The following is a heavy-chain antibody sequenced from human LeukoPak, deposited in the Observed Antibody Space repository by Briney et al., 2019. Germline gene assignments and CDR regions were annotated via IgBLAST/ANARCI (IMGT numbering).Heavy chain of an antibody. D-gene: IGHD6-6*01. V-gene: IGHV1-2*02. CDR2: INPNSGGT. CDR1: GYTFTGYY. Sequence: ASVKVSCKASGYTFTGYYMHWVRQAPGQGLEWMGWINPNSGGTNYAQKFQGRVTMTRDTSTSTVYMELSSLRSEDTAVYYCARDRVELVPDAFDIWGQGTMVTVSS. J-gene: IGHJ3*02. CDR3: ARDRVELVPDAFDI.